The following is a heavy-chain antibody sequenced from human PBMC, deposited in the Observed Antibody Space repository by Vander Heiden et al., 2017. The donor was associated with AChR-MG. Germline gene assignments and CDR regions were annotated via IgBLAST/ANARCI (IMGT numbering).Heavy chain of an antibody. J-gene: IGHJ3*02. CDR1: GGSIRSGGYY. D-gene: IGHD3-3*01. V-gene: IGHV4-31*03. CDR3: ARGRYDFWSGYPGAFDI. Sequence: QVQLQESGPGLVKPSQTLSLTCTVPGGSIRSGGYYWSWIRQHPGKGLEWIGYIYYSGSTYYNPSLKIRVTISVDTSKNQFSLKLSSVTAADTAVYYCARGRYDFWSGYPGAFDIWGQGTMVTVSS. CDR2: IYYSGST.